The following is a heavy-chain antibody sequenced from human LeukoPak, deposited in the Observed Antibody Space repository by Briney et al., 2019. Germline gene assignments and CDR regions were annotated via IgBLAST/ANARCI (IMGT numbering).Heavy chain of an antibody. J-gene: IGHJ6*04. Sequence: PSETLSLTCTVSGGSISSYYWSWIRQPPGKGLEWIGYIYYSGSTNYNPSLKSRVTISVDTSKNQFSLKLSSVTAADTAVYYCARHLRYCSGGSWPSCGLDVWGKGTTVTISS. CDR3: ARHLRYCSGGSWPSCGLDV. CDR2: IYYSGST. V-gene: IGHV4-59*01. CDR1: GGSISSYY. D-gene: IGHD2-15*01.